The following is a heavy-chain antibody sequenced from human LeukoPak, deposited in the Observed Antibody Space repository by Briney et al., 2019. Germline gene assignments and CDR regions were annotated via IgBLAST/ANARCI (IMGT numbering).Heavy chain of an antibody. CDR3: ARDRGRYYMDV. CDR1: GFTFSSYG. V-gene: IGHV3-23*01. Sequence: GGSLRLSCAASGFTFSSYGMSWVRQAAGKGLEWVSLISWVGGSTYYADSVKGRFTISRDNAKNSLYLQMSSLRAGDTAVYYCARDRGRYYMDVWGKGTTVTISS. CDR2: ISWVGGST. J-gene: IGHJ6*03. D-gene: IGHD6-25*01.